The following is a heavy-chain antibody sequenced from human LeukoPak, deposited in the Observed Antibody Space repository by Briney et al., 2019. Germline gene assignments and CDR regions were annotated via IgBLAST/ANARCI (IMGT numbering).Heavy chain of an antibody. CDR2: INYNGGST. CDR3: ARDRYYYDSSGYYLFDY. CDR1: GLTFSNYA. D-gene: IGHD3-22*01. Sequence: GGSLRLSCAASGLTFSNYAMSWVRQAPGKGLEWVSTINYNGGSTYYADSVKGRFTISRDNSKNTLYLQMNSLRAEDTAVYYCARDRYYYDSSGYYLFDYWGQGTLVTVSS. J-gene: IGHJ4*02. V-gene: IGHV3-23*01.